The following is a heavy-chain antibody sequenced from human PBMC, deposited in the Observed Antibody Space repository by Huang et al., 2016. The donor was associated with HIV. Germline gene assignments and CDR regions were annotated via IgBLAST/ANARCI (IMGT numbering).Heavy chain of an antibody. V-gene: IGHV4-39*01. CDR1: GGSISSSSYY. CDR3: VSWVDN. J-gene: IGHJ5*02. Sequence: QLQLQESGPRLVKPSETLSLTCNVSGGSISSSSYYWNWIRQPPGKGRQWIGRVTHGVSTHYNPALKSRVTISVDSSKNQVSVGMSSVTAADTAVYYCVSWVDNWGQGIRVTVSS. CDR2: VTHGVST.